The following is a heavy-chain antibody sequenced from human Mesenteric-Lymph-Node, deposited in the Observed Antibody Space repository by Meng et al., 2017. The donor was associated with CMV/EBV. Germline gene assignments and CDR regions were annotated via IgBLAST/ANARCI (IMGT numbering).Heavy chain of an antibody. CDR1: GFTVSSNY. V-gene: IGHV3-53*05. CDR3: AKGKLPPQYGMDV. Sequence: GESLKISCAASGFTVSSNYMSWVRQAPGKGLEWVSGIYSGGSTYYADSVKGRFTISRDNSKNRLYLQMSSLRVQDTAVYYCAKGKLPPQYGMDVWGQGTTVTVSS. J-gene: IGHJ6*02. CDR2: IYSGGST.